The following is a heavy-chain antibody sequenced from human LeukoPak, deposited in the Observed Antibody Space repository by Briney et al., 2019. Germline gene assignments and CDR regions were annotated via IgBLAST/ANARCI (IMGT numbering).Heavy chain of an antibody. Sequence: ASVKVSCKASGYTFTSYGISWVRQAPGQGLEWMGWISADNGNTNYAQTLQGRVTMTRDTSTSTAYMELRSLRSDDTAVYYCVREAEVAGTVFIQYWGQGTPVTVSS. CDR1: GYTFTSYG. J-gene: IGHJ1*01. CDR3: VREAEVAGTVFIQY. CDR2: ISADNGNT. D-gene: IGHD6-19*01. V-gene: IGHV1-18*01.